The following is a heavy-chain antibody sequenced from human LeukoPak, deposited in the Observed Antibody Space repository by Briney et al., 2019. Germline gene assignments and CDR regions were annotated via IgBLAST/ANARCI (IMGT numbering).Heavy chain of an antibody. CDR1: GFAFENYA. V-gene: IGHV3-9*01. J-gene: IGHJ3*02. D-gene: IGHD1-20*01. CDR3: ATGFLTGDALDI. Sequence: GGSLRLSCAASGFAFENYAMHWVRQAPGKGVEWVSDISWNSDNIGYADSVKGRFTISRDNAKNSLYLQMNSLRPEDTALYYCATGFLTGDALDIWGQGTMVTVSS. CDR2: ISWNSDNI.